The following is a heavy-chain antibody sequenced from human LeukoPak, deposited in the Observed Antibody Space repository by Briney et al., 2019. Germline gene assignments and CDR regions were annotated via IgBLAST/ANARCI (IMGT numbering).Heavy chain of an antibody. CDR2: IYYSGST. Sequence: SETLSLTCTVSGGSISSSSYYWGWIRQPPGKGLEWIGSIYYSGSTYYNPSLKSRVTISVDTSKNQFSLKLSSVTAADTAVYYCARSEAVAGTPFDYWGQGTLVTVSS. V-gene: IGHV4-39*07. D-gene: IGHD6-19*01. CDR3: ARSEAVAGTPFDY. J-gene: IGHJ4*02. CDR1: GGSISSSSYY.